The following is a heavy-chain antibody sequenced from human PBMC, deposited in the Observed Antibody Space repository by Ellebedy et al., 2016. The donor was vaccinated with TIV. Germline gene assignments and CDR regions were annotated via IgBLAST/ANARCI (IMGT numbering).Heavy chain of an antibody. CDR1: GYIFTSYD. J-gene: IGHJ6*02. Sequence: ASVKVSXKTSGYIFTSYDIQWVRQATGQGLEWVGWMNPESGGTGYARRFQGRVSMTRDSATTTAYLDLTSLTPEDTAVYFCVRGGSLYGMDVWGQGTQVTVSS. V-gene: IGHV1-8*01. CDR2: MNPESGGT. CDR3: VRGGSLYGMDV.